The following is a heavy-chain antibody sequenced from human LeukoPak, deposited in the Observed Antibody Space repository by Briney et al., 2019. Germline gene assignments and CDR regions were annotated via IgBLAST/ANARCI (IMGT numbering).Heavy chain of an antibody. J-gene: IGHJ6*03. Sequence: GGSLRLSCAASGFTFSSYWMSWVRQAPGKGLEWVSVIYSGGSTYYADSVKGRFTISRDNSKNTLYLQMNSLRAEDTAVYYCARDRNWNYDYYYMDVWGKGTTVTVPS. V-gene: IGHV3-53*01. CDR3: ARDRNWNYDYYYMDV. D-gene: IGHD1-1*01. CDR1: GFTFSSYW. CDR2: IYSGGST.